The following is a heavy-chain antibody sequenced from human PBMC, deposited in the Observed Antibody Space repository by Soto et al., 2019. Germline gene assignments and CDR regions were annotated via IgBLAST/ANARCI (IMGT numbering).Heavy chain of an antibody. CDR1: GYNFTSYW. Sequence: VSLKISCKGSGYNFTSYWISWVREMPVKGLEWMGRIDPSDSYTNYSPSFQGHVTISADKSISTAYLQWSSLKASDTAMYYCARHATHYYDSSGYYGRSAFDIWGQGTMVTVSS. CDR3: ARHATHYYDSSGYYGRSAFDI. D-gene: IGHD3-22*01. V-gene: IGHV5-10-1*01. J-gene: IGHJ3*02. CDR2: IDPSDSYT.